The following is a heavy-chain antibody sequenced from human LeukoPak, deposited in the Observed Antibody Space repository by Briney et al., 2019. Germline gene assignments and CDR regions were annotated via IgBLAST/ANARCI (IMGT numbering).Heavy chain of an antibody. CDR2: IYYSGST. CDR3: ARHRSYSGSYGY. CDR1: GGSISSYY. V-gene: IGHV4-59*08. D-gene: IGHD1-26*01. J-gene: IGHJ4*02. Sequence: PSETLSLTCTVPGGSISSYYWSWIRQPPGKGLEWIGYIYYSGSTNYNPSLKSRVTISVDTSKNQFSLKLSSVTAADTAVYYCARHRSYSGSYGYWGQGTLVTVSS.